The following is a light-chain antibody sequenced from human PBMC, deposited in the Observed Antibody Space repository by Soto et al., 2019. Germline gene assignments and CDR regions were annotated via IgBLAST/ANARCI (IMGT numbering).Light chain of an antibody. CDR2: GAS. J-gene: IGKJ5*01. Sequence: EIVLTQSPGTLSLSPGQRATLSCRASQTVTNNFLAWHQQKPGQTPRLLIYGASSRATGTPDRFSGSGSGTDFTLTISRLEPEDFAVYYCQQYGSSITFGQGTRLEIK. CDR3: QQYGSSIT. CDR1: QTVTNNF. V-gene: IGKV3-20*01.